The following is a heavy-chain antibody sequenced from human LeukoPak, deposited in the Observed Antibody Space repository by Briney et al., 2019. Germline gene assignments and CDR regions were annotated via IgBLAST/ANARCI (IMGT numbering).Heavy chain of an antibody. Sequence: GGSLRLSCAASGFIFSNYGMHWLRQAPGKGLEWVAVIWFDGSNQYHADPVKGRFTISRDNSKNTLYLQMSSLRAEDTALYYCARDDFAGDSSGYIDYWGQGTLVTVSS. V-gene: IGHV3-33*01. J-gene: IGHJ4*02. CDR2: IWFDGSNQ. CDR1: GFIFSNYG. D-gene: IGHD3-22*01. CDR3: ARDDFAGDSSGYIDY.